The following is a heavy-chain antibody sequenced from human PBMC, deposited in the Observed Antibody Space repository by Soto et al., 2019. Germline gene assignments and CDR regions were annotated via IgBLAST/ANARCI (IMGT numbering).Heavy chain of an antibody. D-gene: IGHD5-18*01. CDR3: ARNGGSSMVIWFDP. V-gene: IGHV4-4*07. CDR1: GGSISSYY. Sequence: PSETLSLTCTVSGGSISSYYWSWIRQPAGKGLEWIGRIYTSGSTNYNPSLKSRVTMSVDTSKNQFSLKLSSVTAADTAVYYCARNGGSSMVIWFDPWGQGTLVTVSS. CDR2: IYTSGST. J-gene: IGHJ5*02.